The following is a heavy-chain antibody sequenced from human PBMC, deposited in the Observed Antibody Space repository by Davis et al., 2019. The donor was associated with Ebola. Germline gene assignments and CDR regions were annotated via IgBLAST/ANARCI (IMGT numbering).Heavy chain of an antibody. J-gene: IGHJ4*02. CDR1: GFMFSSFG. D-gene: IGHD5-18*01. CDR3: ASGYSYGYGGFDY. Sequence: GGSLRLSCSASGFMFSSFGMHWVRQAPGKGLEWVAVISYDGSNKYYADSVKGRFTISRDNSKNTLYLQMNSLRAEDTAVYYCASGYSYGYGGFDYWGQGTLVTVSS. CDR2: ISYDGSNK. V-gene: IGHV3-30*03.